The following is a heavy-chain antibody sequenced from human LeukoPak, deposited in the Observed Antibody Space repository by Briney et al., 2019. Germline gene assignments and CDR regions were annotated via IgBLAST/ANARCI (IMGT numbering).Heavy chain of an antibody. Sequence: GGSLRLSCAASGFIVSNNYMSWVRQAPGKGLEWASVIYPDGRTYYADSVKGRFTISRDNPKNTLYLQMNSLRVEDTAVYYCARADYGYGDWGQGTLVTVSS. J-gene: IGHJ4*02. CDR1: GFIVSNNY. V-gene: IGHV3-53*01. CDR3: ARADYGYGD. CDR2: IYPDGRT. D-gene: IGHD5-18*01.